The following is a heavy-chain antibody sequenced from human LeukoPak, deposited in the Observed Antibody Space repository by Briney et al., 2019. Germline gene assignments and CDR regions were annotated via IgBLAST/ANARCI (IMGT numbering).Heavy chain of an antibody. CDR2: IYPGNSDT. D-gene: IGHD3-22*01. CDR1: GYSFTNYW. J-gene: IGHJ4*02. V-gene: IGHV5-51*01. CDR3: ARRDYYEGFDY. Sequence: GESLKISCKVSGYSFTNYWIGWVRQMPGKGLEWMGIIYPGNSDTKYSPSFQGQVTISADKSISTAYLQWSSLKASDTAMYYCARRDYYEGFDYWGQGTLVTVSS.